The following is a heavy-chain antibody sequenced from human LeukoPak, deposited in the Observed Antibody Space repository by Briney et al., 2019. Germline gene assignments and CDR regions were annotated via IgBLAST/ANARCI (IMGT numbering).Heavy chain of an antibody. V-gene: IGHV3-23*01. J-gene: IGHJ4*02. CDR3: AKRRASSSWSVADY. Sequence: PGGSLRLSWVASEFTFRSYAMNWVRQAPGKGLEWVSSISSNGGVTYYADSVKGRFTISRDNSKNTVYLQMDSLRAEDTALYYCAKRRASSSWSVADYWGQGTLVTVSS. CDR1: EFTFRSYA. CDR2: ISSNGGVT. D-gene: IGHD6-13*01.